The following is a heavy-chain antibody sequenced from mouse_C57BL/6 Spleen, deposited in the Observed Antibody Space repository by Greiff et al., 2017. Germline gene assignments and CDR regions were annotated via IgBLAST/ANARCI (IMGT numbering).Heavy chain of an antibody. CDR1: GYTFTSYG. Sequence: VKQSCKASGYTFTSYGISWVKQRTGQGLEWIGEIYPRSGNTYYNEKFKGKATLTADKSSSTAYMELRSLTSEDSAVYFCANWDNFAYWGQGTLVTVSA. CDR2: IYPRSGNT. D-gene: IGHD4-1*01. V-gene: IGHV1-81*01. CDR3: ANWDNFAY. J-gene: IGHJ3*01.